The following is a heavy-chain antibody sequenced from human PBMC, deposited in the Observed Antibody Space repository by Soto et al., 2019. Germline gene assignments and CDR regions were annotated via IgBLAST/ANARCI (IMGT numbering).Heavy chain of an antibody. Sequence: EVPLVESGGGLVKPGGSLRLSCAASGFTFSSYSMNWVRQAPGKGLEWVSSISSSSSYIYYADSVKGRFTISRDNAKNSLYLQMNSLRAKDTAVYYYARGDSSIWYPDYWGQGTLVIVSS. CDR3: ARGDSSIWYPDY. J-gene: IGHJ4*02. CDR2: ISSSSSYI. V-gene: IGHV3-21*01. D-gene: IGHD6-13*01. CDR1: GFTFSSYS.